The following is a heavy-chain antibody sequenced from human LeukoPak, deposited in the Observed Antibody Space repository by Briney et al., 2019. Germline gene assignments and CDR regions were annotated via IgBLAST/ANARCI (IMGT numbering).Heavy chain of an antibody. D-gene: IGHD5-18*01. J-gene: IGHJ4*02. CDR3: ASMLRSYGLKD. Sequence: SETLSLTCAVYGGSFSGYYWSWIRQPPGRGLEWIGSIYYSGSTYYNPSLKSRVTISVDTSKNQFSLKLSSVTAADTAVYCCASMLRSYGLKDWGQGTLVTVSS. V-gene: IGHV4-34*01. CDR2: IYYSGST. CDR1: GGSFSGYY.